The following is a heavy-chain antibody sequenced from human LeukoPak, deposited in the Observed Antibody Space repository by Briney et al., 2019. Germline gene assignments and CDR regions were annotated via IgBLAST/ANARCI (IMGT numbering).Heavy chain of an antibody. J-gene: IGHJ4*02. D-gene: IGHD3-10*01. CDR3: ARHLNYYLDY. CDR2: ISSDGSIT. V-gene: IGHV3-74*01. Sequence: GGSLRLSCAASGFTFSTYWMHWVRQAPGKGLVWVSCISSDGSITSYADSVKGRFTISRDNAKNTLYLQMNSLRAEDTAVYYCARHLNYYLDYWGQGTLVTVSS. CDR1: GFTFSTYW.